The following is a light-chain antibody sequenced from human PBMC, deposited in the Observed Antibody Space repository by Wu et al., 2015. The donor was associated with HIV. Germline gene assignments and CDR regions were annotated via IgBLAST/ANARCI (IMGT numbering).Light chain of an antibody. J-gene: IGKJ1*01. CDR1: QSISSY. CDR2: TAS. V-gene: IGKV1-39*01. CDR3: QQYYDAPWT. Sequence: DIQMTQSPSSLSASVGDRVTITCRASQSISSYLNWYQQKPGKAPKLLIFTASSLQSGVPSRFSGSGSGTDFTLIISSLQPEDFASYYCQQYYDAPWTFGQGTKVEFK.